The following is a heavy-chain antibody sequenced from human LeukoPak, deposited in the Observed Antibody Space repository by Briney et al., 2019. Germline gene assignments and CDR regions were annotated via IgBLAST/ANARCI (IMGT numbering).Heavy chain of an antibody. CDR3: AREEGFGEFHFDY. CDR1: GYTFTGYY. Sequence: ASVKVSCKASGYTFTGYYMHWVRQAPGQGLEWMGWINPNSGGTNYAQKFQGRVTMTRDTSISTAYMELSGLRSDDTAVYYCAREEGFGEFHFDYWGQGTLVTVSS. D-gene: IGHD3-10*01. V-gene: IGHV1-2*02. CDR2: INPNSGGT. J-gene: IGHJ4*02.